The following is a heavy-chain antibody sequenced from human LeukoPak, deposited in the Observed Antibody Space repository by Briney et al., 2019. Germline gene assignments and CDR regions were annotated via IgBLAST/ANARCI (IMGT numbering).Heavy chain of an antibody. V-gene: IGHV1-8*01. CDR2: MNPNSGAT. J-gene: IGHJ6*02. CDR3: ARDAWIAVGDYGMDV. CDR1: GYTFTSYD. Sequence: ASVKVSCKASGYTFTSYDFNWLRQATGQGPEWMGWMNPNSGATGYAQKFQGRITMTRSASINTAYMELTDLRSEDTAVYYCARDAWIAVGDYGMDVWGQGTTVTVSS. D-gene: IGHD6-19*01.